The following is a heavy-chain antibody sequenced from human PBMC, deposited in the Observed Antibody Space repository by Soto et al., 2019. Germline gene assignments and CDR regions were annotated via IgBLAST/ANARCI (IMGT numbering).Heavy chain of an antibody. Sequence: PSETLSLTCAVYGGSFSGYYWGWIRLPPGKGLEWIGEINHSGSTNYNPSLKSRVTISVDTSKNQFSLKLSSVTAADTAVYYCARLVSSGRYYHYYYGMDVWGQGTTVTVSS. CDR3: ARLVSSGRYYHYYYGMDV. D-gene: IGHD6-19*01. J-gene: IGHJ6*02. CDR1: GGSFSGYY. V-gene: IGHV4-34*01. CDR2: INHSGST.